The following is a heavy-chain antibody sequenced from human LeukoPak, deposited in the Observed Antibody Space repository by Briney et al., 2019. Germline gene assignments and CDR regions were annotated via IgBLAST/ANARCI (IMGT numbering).Heavy chain of an antibody. D-gene: IGHD3-10*01. CDR2: ISSSSSYI. CDR1: GFTFSSYS. Sequence: GGSLRLSCATSGFTFSSYSMNWVRQAPGKGLEWVSSISSSSSYIYYADSVKGRFTISRDNAKNSLYLQMNSLRAEDTAVYYCARGGRLLWFGESIDYWGQGTLVTVSS. J-gene: IGHJ4*02. CDR3: ARGGRLLWFGESIDY. V-gene: IGHV3-21*01.